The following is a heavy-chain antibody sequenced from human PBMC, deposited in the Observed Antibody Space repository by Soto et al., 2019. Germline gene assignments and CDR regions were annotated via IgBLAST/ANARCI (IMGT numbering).Heavy chain of an antibody. CDR2: ISSSSSYI. V-gene: IGHV3-21*01. J-gene: IGHJ6*02. Sequence: EVQLVESGGGLVKPGGSLRLSCAASGFTFSSYSMNWVRQAPGKGLEWVSSISSSSSYIYYADSVKGRFTISRDNAKNSLYLKMNSLRAEDTAVYYCARDRAIFGVVTKGWYYYYGMDVWGQGTTVTVSS. CDR3: ARDRAIFGVVTKGWYYYYGMDV. D-gene: IGHD3-3*01. CDR1: GFTFSSYS.